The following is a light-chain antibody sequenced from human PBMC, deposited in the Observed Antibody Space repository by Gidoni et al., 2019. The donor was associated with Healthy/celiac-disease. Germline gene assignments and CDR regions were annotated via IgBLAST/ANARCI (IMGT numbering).Light chain of an antibody. CDR1: QSVLYSSNNKNY. CDR3: QQYYSTMCS. Sequence: DIVMTQSPDSLAVSLGARATINCKSSQSVLYSSNNKNYLAWYQQKPGQPPKLLIYWASTRESGVPDRFSGSGSGTDFTLTISSLQAEDVAVYYCQQYYSTMCSFGQGTKLEIK. CDR2: WAS. V-gene: IGKV4-1*01. J-gene: IGKJ2*04.